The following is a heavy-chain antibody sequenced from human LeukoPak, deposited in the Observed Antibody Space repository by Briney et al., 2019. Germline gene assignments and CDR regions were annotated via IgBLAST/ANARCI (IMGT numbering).Heavy chain of an antibody. Sequence: GGSLRLSCAASGFTFSSYAMHWVRQAPGKGLEGVAVISYDGSNKYYADSAKGRFTISRDNSKNTLYLQMNSLRAEDTAVYYCASSGSYYRVRYNWFDPWGQGTLVTVSS. CDR3: ASSGSYYRVRYNWFDP. CDR1: GFTFSSYA. CDR2: ISYDGSNK. V-gene: IGHV3-30-3*01. D-gene: IGHD3-10*01. J-gene: IGHJ5*02.